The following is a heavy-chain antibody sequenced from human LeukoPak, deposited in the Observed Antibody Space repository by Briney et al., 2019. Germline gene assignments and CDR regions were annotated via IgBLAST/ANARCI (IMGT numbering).Heavy chain of an antibody. V-gene: IGHV3-7*01. J-gene: IGHJ4*02. CDR1: GFTFSSYW. D-gene: IGHD4-23*01. CDR2: IKQDGSEK. Sequence: GGSLRLSCAASGFTFSSYWMSWVRQAPGKGLEWVANIKQDGSEKYYADSVKGRFTISRDNSKNTLYLQMNSLRAEDTAVYYCAKDLGTTVVTPYWGQGTLVTVSS. CDR3: AKDLGTTVVTPY.